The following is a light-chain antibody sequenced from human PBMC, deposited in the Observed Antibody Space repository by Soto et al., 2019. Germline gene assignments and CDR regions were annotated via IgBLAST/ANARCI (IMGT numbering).Light chain of an antibody. CDR2: LNNDGSH. V-gene: IGLV4-69*01. Sequence: QSVLTQSPSASASLGASVKLTCTLSSGHSSYATSWHQKQPGKGPRYLMDLNNDGSHTKGDGIPDRFSGSSSGADRCLIISSLQSEDEADYYCQTWGTGFQFFGGGTKLTVL. CDR3: QTWGTGFQF. J-gene: IGLJ2*01. CDR1: SGHSSYA.